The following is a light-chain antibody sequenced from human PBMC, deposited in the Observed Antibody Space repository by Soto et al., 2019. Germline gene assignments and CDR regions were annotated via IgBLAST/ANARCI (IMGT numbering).Light chain of an antibody. J-gene: IGLJ1*01. Sequence: ALTQPASVSGSPGQSITISCTGTSSDVGSYNLVSWYQQHPGKAPKLMIYEGSKRPSGVSNRFSGSKSGNTASLTISGLQADDEADYYCCSYAGTSLYVFGTGTKLTVL. CDR2: EGS. CDR1: SSDVGSYNL. CDR3: CSYAGTSLYV. V-gene: IGLV2-23*01.